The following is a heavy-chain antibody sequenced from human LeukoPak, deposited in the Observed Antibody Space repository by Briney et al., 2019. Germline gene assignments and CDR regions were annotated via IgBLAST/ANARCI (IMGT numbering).Heavy chain of an antibody. V-gene: IGHV3-66*04. D-gene: IGHD6-13*01. Sequence: PGGSLRLSCAASGFTFTSYSINWVRQAPGKGLEWASIIYSDGSTLYADSVKGRFTISRDNSNNTLYLQMSSLRAEDTAVYYCARLRSTSWFYFDQWGQGTLVTVSS. J-gene: IGHJ4*02. CDR3: ARLRSTSWFYFDQ. CDR2: IYSDGST. CDR1: GFTFTSYS.